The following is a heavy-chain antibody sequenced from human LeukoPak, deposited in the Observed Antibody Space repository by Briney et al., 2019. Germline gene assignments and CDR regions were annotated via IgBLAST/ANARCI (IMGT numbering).Heavy chain of an antibody. CDR2: MNPNSGNT. D-gene: IGHD4-11*01. J-gene: IGHJ4*02. CDR1: GYTFTSYD. Sequence: ASVKVSCKASGYTFTSYDFNWVRQATGQGLEWMGWMNPNSGNTGYAQKFRGRVTMTRNTSISTAYMELSSLRSEDTAVYYCARGRHDYLVDYWGQGTLVTVSS. CDR3: ARGRHDYLVDY. V-gene: IGHV1-8*01.